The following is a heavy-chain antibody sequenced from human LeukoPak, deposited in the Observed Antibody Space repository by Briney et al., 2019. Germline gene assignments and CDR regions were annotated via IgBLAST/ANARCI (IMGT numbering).Heavy chain of an antibody. CDR2: INHSGST. Sequence: SETLSLTCAVYGGSFSGYYWSWIRQPPGKGLEWNGEINHSGSTNYNPSLKSRVTISVDTSKNQFSLKLSSVTAADTAVYYCARDFWSGYFDYWGQGTLVTVSS. J-gene: IGHJ4*02. CDR3: ARDFWSGYFDY. D-gene: IGHD3-3*01. V-gene: IGHV4-34*01. CDR1: GGSFSGYY.